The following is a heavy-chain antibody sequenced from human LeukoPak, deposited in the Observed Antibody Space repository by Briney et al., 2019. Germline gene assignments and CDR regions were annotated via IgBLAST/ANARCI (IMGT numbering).Heavy chain of an antibody. J-gene: IGHJ4*02. CDR2: ISSSSSTI. CDR1: GFTFTDYY. V-gene: IGHV3-11*01. Sequence: GGSLRLSCAASGFTFTDYYMSWIRQAPGKGLEWVSHISSSSSTIYYVDSVKGRFTISRDNARNSLYLQLNSLRAEDTAVYYCARATYDYVWGSYRYNSQFDYWGQGTLVTVSS. D-gene: IGHD3-16*02. CDR3: ARATYDYVWGSYRYNSQFDY.